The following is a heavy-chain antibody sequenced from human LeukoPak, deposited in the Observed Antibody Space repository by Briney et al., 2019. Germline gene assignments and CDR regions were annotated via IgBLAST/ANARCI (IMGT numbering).Heavy chain of an antibody. V-gene: IGHV1-8*01. J-gene: IGHJ3*02. D-gene: IGHD5-12*01. CDR2: MNPNIGNT. CDR1: GYTPTIYG. CDR3: ARSGWLRVFDM. Sequence: ASVKVSCKASGYTPTIYGISWVRQATGPGLEWMGWMNPNIGNTGYAQKFQGRVTMTRNTSIRTAYMEMRSLRSDDPAVYYCARSGWLRVFDMWGQGTMDSVP.